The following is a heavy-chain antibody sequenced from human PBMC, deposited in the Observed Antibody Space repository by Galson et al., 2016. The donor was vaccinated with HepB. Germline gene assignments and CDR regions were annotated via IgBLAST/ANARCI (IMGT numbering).Heavy chain of an antibody. CDR2: INPSGGST. J-gene: IGHJ6*02. Sequence: SVKVSCKASGYTFTIYYMHWVRQAPGQGLEWMGIINPSGGSTTYAQKFQGRVTMTRDTSTSTVYMELSSLRSEDTAVYYCARVGYYGSGTYLPDLYFYGMDVWGQGTTVTVSS. V-gene: IGHV1-46*03. CDR1: GYTFTIYY. D-gene: IGHD3-10*01. CDR3: ARVGYYGSGTYLPDLYFYGMDV.